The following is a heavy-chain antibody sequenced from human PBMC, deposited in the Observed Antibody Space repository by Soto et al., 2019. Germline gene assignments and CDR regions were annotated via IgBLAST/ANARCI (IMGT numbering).Heavy chain of an antibody. Sequence: VQLMQSGAAVKKPGSSVKVSCKASGGTFSSHSINWVRQAPGQGLEWMGGIITLFGTSNYAQNFQGRVTITADQSTSTAYMELNSLTSDDTAVYYCAREVGYGDFSAALLDWGQGTLVTVSS. V-gene: IGHV1-69*01. J-gene: IGHJ4*02. CDR1: GGTFSSHS. CDR2: IITLFGTS. CDR3: AREVGYGDFSAALLD. D-gene: IGHD2-21*02.